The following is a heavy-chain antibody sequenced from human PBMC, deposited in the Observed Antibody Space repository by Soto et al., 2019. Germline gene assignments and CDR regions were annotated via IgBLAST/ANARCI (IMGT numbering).Heavy chain of an antibody. V-gene: IGHV3-23*01. D-gene: IGHD6-13*01. CDR3: AKGEAAAGTSSWFDP. Sequence: EVHLLESGGGLVQPGGSLRLSCAASGFTFNTYVMNWVRQAPGKGLEWVSGISGSGGSTYYADSVKGRFTISRDNSKNTLYLQMNSLRAEDKAVYYCAKGEAAAGTSSWFDPWGQGTLVTVSS. CDR1: GFTFNTYV. CDR2: ISGSGGST. J-gene: IGHJ5*02.